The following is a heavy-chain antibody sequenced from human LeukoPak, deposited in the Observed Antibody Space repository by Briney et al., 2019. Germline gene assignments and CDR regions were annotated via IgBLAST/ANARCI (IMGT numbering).Heavy chain of an antibody. J-gene: IGHJ4*02. CDR3: ARRVSDPLKVDY. CDR2: INHSGST. V-gene: IGHV4-34*01. CDR1: GGSFSGYY. Sequence: SETLSLTCAVYGGSFSGYYWSWIRQPPGKGLEWIGEINHSGSTNYNPSLKSRITISVDTSKNQFSLKLSSVTAADTAVYYCARRVSDPLKVDYWGQGTLVTVSS. D-gene: IGHD3-22*01.